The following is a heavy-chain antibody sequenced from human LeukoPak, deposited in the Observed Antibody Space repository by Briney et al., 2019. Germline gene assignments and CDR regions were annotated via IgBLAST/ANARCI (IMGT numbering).Heavy chain of an antibody. D-gene: IGHD4-17*01. Sequence: SVKVSCKASGGTFSSYAISWVRQAPGQGLEWMGGIIPIFGTANYAQKFQGRVTMTRDTSTSTVYMELSSLRSEDTAVYYCARRYGDYEGGAFDIWGQGTMVTVSS. CDR3: ARRYGDYEGGAFDI. CDR2: IIPIFGTA. CDR1: GGTFSSYA. V-gene: IGHV1-69*05. J-gene: IGHJ3*02.